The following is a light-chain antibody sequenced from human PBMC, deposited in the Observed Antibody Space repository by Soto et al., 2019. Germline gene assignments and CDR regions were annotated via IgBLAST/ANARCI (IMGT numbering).Light chain of an antibody. V-gene: IGLV2-14*03. CDR3: SSYTSSRTVI. J-gene: IGLJ2*01. CDR1: SSDVGGYNF. CDR2: DVR. Sequence: QSALTQPASVSGSPGQSITISCTGTSSDVGGYNFVSWYQQHPGKAPKFIIYDVRNRPSGVSNRFSGSRSGNTASLTISGLKAEDEADYYCSSYTSSRTVIFGGGTKLTVL.